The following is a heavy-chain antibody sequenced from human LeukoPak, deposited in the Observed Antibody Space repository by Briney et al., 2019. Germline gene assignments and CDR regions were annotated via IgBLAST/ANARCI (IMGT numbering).Heavy chain of an antibody. Sequence: GGSLRLSCAASGFSFSSHAMHWVRQAPGKGLEWVAVISFDGSYKYSAESVKGRFTISRDNSKNTLYLQMNSLRAEDTAVYYCARGGSYLSAFDIWGQGTMVTVSS. CDR3: ARGGSYLSAFDI. D-gene: IGHD1-26*01. CDR2: ISFDGSYK. J-gene: IGHJ3*02. V-gene: IGHV3-30*14. CDR1: GFSFSSHA.